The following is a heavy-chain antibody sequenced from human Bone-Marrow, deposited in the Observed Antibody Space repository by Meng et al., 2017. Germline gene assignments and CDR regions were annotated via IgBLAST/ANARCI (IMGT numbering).Heavy chain of an antibody. J-gene: IGHJ4*02. CDR2: IYSGGST. D-gene: IGHD3-3*01. Sequence: GQLVEFGGCLVKPGGSLRLYCETSGFSVSSNYMSWVRQAPGKGLEWISVIYSGGSTYYADSVKGRFTISRDNSKNTLYLQMNSLRAEDTAVYYCARGRSGYFDYWGQGTLVTVSS. V-gene: IGHV3-66*01. CDR3: ARGRSGYFDY. CDR1: GFSVSSNY.